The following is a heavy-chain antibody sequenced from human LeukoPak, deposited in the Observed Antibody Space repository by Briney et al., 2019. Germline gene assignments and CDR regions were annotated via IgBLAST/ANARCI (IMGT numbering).Heavy chain of an antibody. CDR1: GFTFNKYG. Sequence: ASVKVSCKASGFTFNKYGINWVRQAPGQGLEWMGWISAYNGDTKYAQNLQGRVTLTTDTFTSTAYMEMRALRSDDTAVYYCARDPSNTSGWKTWFDPWGQGTQVTVTS. D-gene: IGHD2-2*01. J-gene: IGHJ5*02. V-gene: IGHV1-18*01. CDR3: ARDPSNTSGWKTWFDP. CDR2: ISAYNGDT.